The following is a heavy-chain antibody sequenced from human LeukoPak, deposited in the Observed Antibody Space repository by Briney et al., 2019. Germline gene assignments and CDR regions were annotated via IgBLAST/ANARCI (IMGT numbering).Heavy chain of an antibody. CDR3: ARMQGLYSGSYNFDY. CDR1: GYTFTGYY. CDR2: INPKSGGT. J-gene: IGHJ4*02. D-gene: IGHD1-26*01. V-gene: IGHV1-2*02. Sequence: GASVKVSCKASGYTFTGYYMHWVRQAPGHGLEWMGWINPKSGGTNYAQKFQGRVTMTRDTSISTAYMELSRLRSDDTAVYYCARMQGLYSGSYNFDYWGQGTLVTVSS.